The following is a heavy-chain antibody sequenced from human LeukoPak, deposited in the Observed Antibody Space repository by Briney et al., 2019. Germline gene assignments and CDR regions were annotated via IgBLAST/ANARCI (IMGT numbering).Heavy chain of an antibody. CDR1: GFTFDYYT. J-gene: IGHJ4*02. CDR2: ISMDGVNT. D-gene: IGHD5-18*01. CDR3: VKGRRRGYAYGTLES. V-gene: IGHV3-43*01. Sequence: GGSLRLSCAASGFTFDYYTMYWVRQGPEKGLEWVSLISMDGVNTFYADSVKGRFTISRDNNKNSLHLQMNGLRTDDTGLYYCVKGRRRGYAYGTLESWGQGTLVTVSS.